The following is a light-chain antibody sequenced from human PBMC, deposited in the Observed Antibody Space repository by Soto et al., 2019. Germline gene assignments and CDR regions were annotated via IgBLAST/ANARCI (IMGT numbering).Light chain of an antibody. Sequence: EIVLTQSPATLSLSPGERATLSCRASQSLSTNVAWYQQKPGQAPRLLIYGASTRATGIPARFSGSGSGTEFTLTISSLLSEDFAVYYCQQYDNWPPWTFGQGTKVDIK. CDR3: QQYDNWPPWT. J-gene: IGKJ1*01. CDR1: QSLSTN. CDR2: GAS. V-gene: IGKV3-15*01.